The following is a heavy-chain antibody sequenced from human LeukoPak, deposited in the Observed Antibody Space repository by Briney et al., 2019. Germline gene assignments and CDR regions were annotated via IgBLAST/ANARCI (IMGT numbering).Heavy chain of an antibody. Sequence: ASMKVSCKASGYSFTGYYMHWVRQAPAQGLEWMGCINPNSGGTDNAQKFQGRVTMTRDTSISTAYMELSRLTSDDTAVYYCAGLSGYDPYYFDYWGQGTLVAVSS. CDR1: GYSFTGYY. CDR3: AGLSGYDPYYFDY. J-gene: IGHJ4*02. V-gene: IGHV1-2*02. D-gene: IGHD5-12*01. CDR2: INPNSGGT.